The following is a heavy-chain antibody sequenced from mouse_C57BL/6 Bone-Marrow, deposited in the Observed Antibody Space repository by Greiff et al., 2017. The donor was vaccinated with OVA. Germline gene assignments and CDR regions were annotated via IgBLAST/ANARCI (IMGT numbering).Heavy chain of an antibody. CDR1: GYTFTDYY. CDR2: IFPGSGST. D-gene: IGHD2-1*01. CDR3: ARGEGIYYGNPYYAMDY. V-gene: IGHV1-75*01. Sequence: QVQLQQSGPELVKPGASVKISCKASGYTFTDYYINWVKQRPGQGLEWIGWIFPGSGSTYYNEKFKGKATLTVEKSSSTAYMLLSSLTSEDSAVYFCARGEGIYYGNPYYAMDYWGQGTSVTVSS. J-gene: IGHJ4*01.